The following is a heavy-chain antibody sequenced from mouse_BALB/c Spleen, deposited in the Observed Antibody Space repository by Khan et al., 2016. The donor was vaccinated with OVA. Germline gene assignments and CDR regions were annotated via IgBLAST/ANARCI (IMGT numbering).Heavy chain of an antibody. CDR3: TRGGYSSFAY. D-gene: IGHD1-3*01. Sequence: EVQLQQSGPVLARPGASVNMSCKASGYSFSSYLIHWVKQRPGQGLEWIGDIFPGNSDTGYNQKFKDKAKLNAGTSASTAYMELSSLTNEDSAVYYCTRGGYSSFAYWGQGTLVTVSA. CDR1: GYSFSSYL. J-gene: IGHJ3*01. V-gene: IGHV1-5*01. CDR2: IFPGNSDT.